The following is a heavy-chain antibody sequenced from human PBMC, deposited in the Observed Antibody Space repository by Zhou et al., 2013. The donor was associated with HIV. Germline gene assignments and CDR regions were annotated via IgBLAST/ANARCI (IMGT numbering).Heavy chain of an antibody. V-gene: IGHV1-2*02. CDR1: GYTFTGYY. Sequence: QVQLVQSGAEVKKPGASVKVSCKASGYTFTGYYMHWVRQAPGQGLEWMGWINPNSGGTNYAQKFQGRVTMTRDTSISTAYMELSRLRSDDTAVYYCARQGYSSGWYRYYFDYWGQGTLVTVSS. CDR3: ARQGYSSGWYRYYFDY. J-gene: IGHJ4*02. D-gene: IGHD6-19*01. CDR2: INPNSGGT.